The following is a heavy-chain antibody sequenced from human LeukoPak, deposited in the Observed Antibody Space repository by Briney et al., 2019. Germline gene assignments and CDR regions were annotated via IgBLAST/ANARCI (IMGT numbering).Heavy chain of an antibody. V-gene: IGHV3-30*04. Sequence: GGSLRLSCAASGLTFSSYSMHWVRQAPGKGLEWVAVIASDGSIKYYADSVKGRFTISRDNSKDTLYVQMNSLRPEDTAVYYCAKERQEGATPFDYWGQGSLVTVSS. CDR3: AKERQEGATPFDY. D-gene: IGHD1-26*01. J-gene: IGHJ4*02. CDR1: GLTFSSYS. CDR2: IASDGSIK.